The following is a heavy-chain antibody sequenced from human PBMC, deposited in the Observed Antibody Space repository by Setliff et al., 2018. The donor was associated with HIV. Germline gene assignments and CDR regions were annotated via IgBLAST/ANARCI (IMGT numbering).Heavy chain of an antibody. Sequence: SETLSLTCSVSGGSISLSSYYWGWIRQSPGKGLEWIASINHSGNTYHSPPLKTRFNISVDTSKKQFSLNLSSVTAADTGVYYCARLFQWMSFSFDIWGQGTMFTVSS. CDR3: ARLFQWMSFSFDI. V-gene: IGHV4-39*01. CDR1: GGSISLSSYY. D-gene: IGHD5-12*01. J-gene: IGHJ3*02. CDR2: INHSGNT.